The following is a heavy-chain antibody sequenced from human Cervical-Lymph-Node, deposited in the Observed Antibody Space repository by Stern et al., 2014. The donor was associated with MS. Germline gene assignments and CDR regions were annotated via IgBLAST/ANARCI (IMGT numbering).Heavy chain of an antibody. Sequence: VQLQQWGAGLLKPSETLSLTCAVYGGSFRGYYWSWIRQPPGKGLEWIGKINHSGRTHYHPSIKSRVTISVDTSKTQFSRKLSSVTAADTAVYYCARSRTYYYGSGKVHYGMDVWGQGTTVTVSS. CDR3: ARSRTYYYGSGKVHYGMDV. V-gene: IGHV4-34*01. CDR1: GGSFRGYY. D-gene: IGHD3-10*01. CDR2: INHSGRT. J-gene: IGHJ6*02.